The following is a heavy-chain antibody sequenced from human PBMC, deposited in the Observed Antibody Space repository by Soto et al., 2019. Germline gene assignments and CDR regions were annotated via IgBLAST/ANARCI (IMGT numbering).Heavy chain of an antibody. D-gene: IGHD2-15*01. CDR2: ISASNTYI. V-gene: IGHV3-21*01. CDR3: ASSRWYCSGGRCYPFYFDY. Sequence: EVQLVESGGGLVKPGGSLRLSCTASGFTFSDYSMNWVRQAPGKGLEWVSTISASNTYIYYADSVKGRFTISRDNAKNSLYLQMNSLRAEDTAVYYCASSRWYCSGGRCYPFYFDYWGQGTLVTVSS. J-gene: IGHJ4*02. CDR1: GFTFSDYS.